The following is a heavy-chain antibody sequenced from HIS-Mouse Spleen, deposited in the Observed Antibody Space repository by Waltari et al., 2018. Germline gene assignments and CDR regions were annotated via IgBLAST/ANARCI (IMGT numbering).Heavy chain of an antibody. CDR1: GCSLRSSSYS. V-gene: IGHV4-39*07. D-gene: IGHD6-13*01. CDR3: AREIPYSSSWYDWYFDL. CDR2: IYYSGST. Sequence: QLQLQESGPGLVKPSETVSLTCTCSGCSLRSSSYSLGWIRQPPGKGLGWIGSIYYSGSTYYNPSLKSRVTISVDTSKNQFSLKLSSVTAADTAVYYCAREIPYSSSWYDWYFDLWGRGTLVTVSS. J-gene: IGHJ2*01.